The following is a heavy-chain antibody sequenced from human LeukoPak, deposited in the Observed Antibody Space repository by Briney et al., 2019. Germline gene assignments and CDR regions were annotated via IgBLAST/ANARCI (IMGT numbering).Heavy chain of an antibody. V-gene: IGHV3-9*01. CDR1: GFTLDDYV. Sequence: GRSLRLSCAASGFTLDDYVMHRVRQAPRKGLELGSGISWNSAFIAYEDSVRGLFPISRDNAKNSLNLQMNSLRAEDTALYYCAKDRHGHYYYYGMDVWGQGTTVTVSS. CDR2: ISWNSAFI. CDR3: AKDRHGHYYYYGMDV. J-gene: IGHJ6*02.